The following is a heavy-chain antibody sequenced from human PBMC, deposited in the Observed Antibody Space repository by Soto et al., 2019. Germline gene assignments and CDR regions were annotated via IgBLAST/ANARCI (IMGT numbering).Heavy chain of an antibody. J-gene: IGHJ4*02. V-gene: IGHV1-2*02. CDR3: ARRFEYSSSSGVDY. Sequence: QVQLVQSGAEVKKPGASVKVSCKASGYTFTGYYMHWVRQAPGQGLEWMGWINPNSGGTNYVQKFQGRVTMTRDTSISTAYMELSRLRSDDTAVYYCARRFEYSSSSGVDYWGQGTLVTVSS. CDR1: GYTFTGYY. D-gene: IGHD6-6*01. CDR2: INPNSGGT.